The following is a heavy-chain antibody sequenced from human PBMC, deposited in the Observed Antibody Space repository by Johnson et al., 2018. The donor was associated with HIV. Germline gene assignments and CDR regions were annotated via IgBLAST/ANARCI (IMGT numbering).Heavy chain of an antibody. CDR1: GFTFSSYW. CDR2: IKQDGSEK. J-gene: IGHJ3*02. D-gene: IGHD6-6*01. CDR3: ARELRIAARGLAFDI. V-gene: IGHV3-7*05. Sequence: VQLVESGGGLVQPGGSLRLSCAASGFTFSSYWMSWVRQAPGKGLEWVANIKQDGSEKYYVDSVKGRFTISRDNAKKSLYLQMNSLRAEDTAVYYCARELRIAARGLAFDIWGQGTMVTVSS.